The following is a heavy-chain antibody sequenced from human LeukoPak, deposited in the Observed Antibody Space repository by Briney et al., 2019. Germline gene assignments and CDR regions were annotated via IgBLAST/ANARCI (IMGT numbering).Heavy chain of an antibody. V-gene: IGHV3-9*01. J-gene: IGHJ4*02. D-gene: IGHD1/OR15-1a*01. CDR2: INGKAGSI. Sequence: PGRSLRLSCAASGFAFGEYAMHWVRRAPGKGLEWVSGINGKAGSIGYADSVMGRFTISRDKSKNSLYLVMNSLRPEDTALYYCVTDKAPGGKTNFSLGSFDNWGQGTLVTVSS. CDR3: VTDKAPGGKTNFSLGSFDN. CDR1: GFAFGEYA.